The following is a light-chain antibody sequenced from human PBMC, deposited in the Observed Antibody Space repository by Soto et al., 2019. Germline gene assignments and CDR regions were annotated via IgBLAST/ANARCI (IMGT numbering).Light chain of an antibody. V-gene: IGKV3-11*01. Sequence: EIVLTQSPATLSLSPGERATLSCRASQSVSSYLAWYQHKPGQAPRLLISDASNRATGIPARFSGSGSGTDFTLTIRSLEPEEFAVYYCQQRSNWLFTFGPGTKVDIK. CDR3: QQRSNWLFT. J-gene: IGKJ3*01. CDR2: DAS. CDR1: QSVSSY.